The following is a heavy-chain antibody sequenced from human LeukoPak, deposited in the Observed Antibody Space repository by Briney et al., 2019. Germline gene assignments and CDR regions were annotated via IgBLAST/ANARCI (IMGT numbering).Heavy chain of an antibody. D-gene: IGHD4-17*01. J-gene: IGHJ5*02. CDR3: ARGLYGDQNWFDP. Sequence: ASVKVSCKASGYTFTGYYMYWVRQAPGQGLECLGRINPNSGGTNYAQEFQGRVTMTRDTSISTAYMELSRLRSDDTAVYYCARGLYGDQNWFDPWGQGTLVTVSS. CDR2: INPNSGGT. V-gene: IGHV1-2*06. CDR1: GYTFTGYY.